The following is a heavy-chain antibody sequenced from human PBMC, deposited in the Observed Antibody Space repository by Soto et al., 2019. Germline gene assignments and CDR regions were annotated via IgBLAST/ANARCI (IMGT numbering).Heavy chain of an antibody. V-gene: IGHV3-23*01. J-gene: IGHJ1*01. Sequence: GGFLRLSCAASGVTFSSYAMSWVRQAPGKGLEWVSAISGSGGSTYYADSVKGRFTISRDNSKNTLYLQMNSLRAEDTAVYYCAKRNPQWLVRGYFQHWGQGTLVTVSS. CDR2: ISGSGGST. CDR3: AKRNPQWLVRGYFQH. CDR1: GVTFSSYA. D-gene: IGHD6-19*01.